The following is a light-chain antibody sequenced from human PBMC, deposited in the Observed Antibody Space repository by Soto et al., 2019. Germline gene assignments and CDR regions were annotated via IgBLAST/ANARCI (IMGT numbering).Light chain of an antibody. CDR3: EQYNRYSPWT. J-gene: IGKJ1*01. V-gene: IGKV1-5*01. CDR1: QSISSW. CDR2: DAS. Sequence: DIQMTQYPSTLSASVGDRVTITCRASQSISSWLAWYQQKPGKAPKLLIYDASSLESEVPSRFSGSGSGTEFTLTISSLQPDDFATYYCEQYNRYSPWTFGQGTKVDIK.